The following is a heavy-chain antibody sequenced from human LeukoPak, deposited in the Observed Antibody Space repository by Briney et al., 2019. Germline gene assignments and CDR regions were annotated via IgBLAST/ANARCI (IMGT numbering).Heavy chain of an antibody. V-gene: IGHV3-21*01. CDR3: ARNYYDTYGYSSH. J-gene: IGHJ4*02. CDR2: ISSSSRYI. Sequence: PGRSLRLSCAASGFTISSYSMNWVRQAPGKGLEWVSSISSSSRYIFYADSVKGRFTISRDNAKNSLYLQMNSLRAEDTAIYYCARNYYDTYGYSSHWGQGTLVTVSS. D-gene: IGHD3-22*01. CDR1: GFTISSYS.